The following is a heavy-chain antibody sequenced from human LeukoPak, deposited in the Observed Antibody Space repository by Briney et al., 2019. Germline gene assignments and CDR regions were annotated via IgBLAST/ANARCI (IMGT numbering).Heavy chain of an antibody. CDR2: IYYSGST. V-gene: IGHV4-59*08. CDR3: ARIVRGVIRL. D-gene: IGHD3-10*01. CDR1: GGSISSYY. Sequence: AETLSLTCTVSGGSISSYYWSWIRQPPGKGLEWIGYIYYSGSTNYNPSLKSRVTISLDTSNNQFSLKLSSGTAADTAVYYCARIVRGVIRLWGQGTLVTVSS. J-gene: IGHJ4*02.